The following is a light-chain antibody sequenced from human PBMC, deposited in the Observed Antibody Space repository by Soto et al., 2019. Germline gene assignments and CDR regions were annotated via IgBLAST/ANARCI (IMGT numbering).Light chain of an antibody. CDR2: AAS. CDR3: QQYNHWPLT. Sequence: EVVMTQSPATLSVAPGERATLSCRASQSLGTNLAWYQQKPGQTPRLLIYAASTRGTGVPARFSGSGSWTDFTLTINSLQSEDFAVYYCQQYNHWPLTFGGGTKVEL. J-gene: IGKJ4*01. CDR1: QSLGTN. V-gene: IGKV3D-15*01.